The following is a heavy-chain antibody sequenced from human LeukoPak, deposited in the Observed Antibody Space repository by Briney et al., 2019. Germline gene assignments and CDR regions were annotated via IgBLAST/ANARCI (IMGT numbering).Heavy chain of an antibody. Sequence: GGSLRLSCAVSGFTVSSNYMSWVRQGPGKGLEWVSVIYSGGDTYYADSVKGRFTISRDNSKNTLYLQMNSLRAEDTAVYYCARDRPSSGSSFDIWGQGTMVTVSS. V-gene: IGHV3-53*01. J-gene: IGHJ3*02. CDR2: IYSGGDT. CDR3: ARDRPSSGSSFDI. D-gene: IGHD1-26*01. CDR1: GFTVSSNY.